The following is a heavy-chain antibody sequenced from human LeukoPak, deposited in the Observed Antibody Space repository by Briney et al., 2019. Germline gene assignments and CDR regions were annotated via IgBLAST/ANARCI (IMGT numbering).Heavy chain of an antibody. CDR3: ATNYGGNSNDAFDI. D-gene: IGHD4-23*01. V-gene: IGHV4-59*01. CDR2: VHYIGST. CDR1: GGSISSYY. Sequence: SSETLSLTCSVSGGSISSYYWSWIRQPPGKGLEWIGYVHYIGSTKSNPSLKSRVTISIDTSKKQLSLKMNSVTAADTAVYFCATNYGGNSNDAFDIWGQGTMVTVSS. J-gene: IGHJ3*02.